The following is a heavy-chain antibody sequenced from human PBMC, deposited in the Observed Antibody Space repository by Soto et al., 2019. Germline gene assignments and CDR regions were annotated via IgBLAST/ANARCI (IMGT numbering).Heavy chain of an antibody. CDR2: IYYSGST. CDR1: GGSISSYY. J-gene: IGHJ4*02. CDR3: AKSRYSFDY. D-gene: IGHD1-1*01. V-gene: IGHV4-59*12. Sequence: SETLSLTCTVSGGSISSYYWSWIRQPPGKGLEWIGYIYYSGSTNYNPSLKGRFTISRDNAENSLYLQMSSLRAEDTAVYYCAKSRYSFDYWGQGTLVTVSS.